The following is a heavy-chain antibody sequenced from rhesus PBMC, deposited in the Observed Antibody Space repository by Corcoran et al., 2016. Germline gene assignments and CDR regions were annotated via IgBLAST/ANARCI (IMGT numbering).Heavy chain of an antibody. Sequence: DVQLVESGGGLVKPGGSLRLSCVASGFTFSSYEMHWVRQAPGKGLWGVSILSKRVCTKYYAESVRGRFTISRDNAKNSLFLQMNSLRAEDTAVYYCTRGSNYVDDYWGQGVRVTVSS. CDR2: LSKRVCTK. D-gene: IGHD4-23*01. CDR1: GFTFSSYE. V-gene: IGHV3-100*02. J-gene: IGHJ4*01. CDR3: TRGSNYVDDY.